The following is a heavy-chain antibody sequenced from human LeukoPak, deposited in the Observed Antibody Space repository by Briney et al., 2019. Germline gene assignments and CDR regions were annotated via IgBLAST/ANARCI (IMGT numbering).Heavy chain of an antibody. D-gene: IGHD4-23*01. V-gene: IGHV1-69*13. CDR1: GGTFSSYA. Sequence: ASVKVSCKASGGTFSSYAISWVRQAPGQGLEWMGGIIPIFGTANYAQKFQGGVTITADESTSTAYMELSSLRSEDTAVYYCARDSSTNDYGGIPNWFDPWGQGTLVTVSS. J-gene: IGHJ5*02. CDR2: IIPIFGTA. CDR3: ARDSSTNDYGGIPNWFDP.